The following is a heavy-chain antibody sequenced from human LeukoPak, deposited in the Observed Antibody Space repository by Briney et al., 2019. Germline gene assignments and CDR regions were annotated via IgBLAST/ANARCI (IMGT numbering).Heavy chain of an antibody. CDR1: GFTLSHYY. V-gene: IGHV3-11*01. CDR3: ARQGSEIDY. J-gene: IGHJ4*02. Sequence: PGRSLRLSCAASGFTLSHYYMTWIRQAPGKGLEWLSCISSSGDTIYYAESVKGRFTVSRHIADKSLYLQRNSLRGEDTAMYYCARQGSEIDYWGEGTLVTVSS. CDR2: ISSSGDTI.